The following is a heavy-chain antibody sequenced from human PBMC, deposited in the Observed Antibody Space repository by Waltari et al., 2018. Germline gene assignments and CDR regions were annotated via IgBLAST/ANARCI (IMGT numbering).Heavy chain of an antibody. D-gene: IGHD2-2*01. CDR2: VITNSGDT. J-gene: IGHJ4*02. Sequence: QVQLVQSGAEVKTPGASVKVSCKAYGYSFTGYYIHWVRQAPGQGLEWMGRVITNSGDTNYEQKFQGRVTLTRDTSTSTGYMQLSGLRSDDTALYYCARDPAGDGFYYFDYWGQGSLVTVSS. CDR3: ARDPAGDGFYYFDY. V-gene: IGHV1-2*06. CDR1: GYSFTGYY.